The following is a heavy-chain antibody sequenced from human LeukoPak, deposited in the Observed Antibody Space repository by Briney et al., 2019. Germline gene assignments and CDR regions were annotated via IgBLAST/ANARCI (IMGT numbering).Heavy chain of an antibody. CDR2: IIPIFGTA. V-gene: IGHV1-69*06. J-gene: IGHJ4*02. D-gene: IGHD3-22*01. Sequence: SVKVSCKASGYTFTSYGISWVRQAPGQGLEWMGGIIPIFGTANYAQKFQGRVTITADKSTSTAYMELSSLRSEDTAVYYCASNYDSSGYYYRNWGQGTLVTVSS. CDR1: GYTFTSYG. CDR3: ASNYDSSGYYYRN.